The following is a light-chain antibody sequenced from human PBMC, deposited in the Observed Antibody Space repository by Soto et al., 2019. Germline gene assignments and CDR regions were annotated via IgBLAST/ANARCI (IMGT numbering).Light chain of an antibody. J-gene: IGLJ1*01. V-gene: IGLV2-14*01. Sequence: QSALTQPASVSGSPGQSITISCTGTSSDVGGYNYVSWYQQHPGKAPKLMIYEVSNRPSGVSNRFSGSKSGNTASLTISGLQADDEADYYCSSYTISSTRDGFGNGTKVTVL. CDR3: SSYTISSTRDG. CDR2: EVS. CDR1: SSDVGGYNY.